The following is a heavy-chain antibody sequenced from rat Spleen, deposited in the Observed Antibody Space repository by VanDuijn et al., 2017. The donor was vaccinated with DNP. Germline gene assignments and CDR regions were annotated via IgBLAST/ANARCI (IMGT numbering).Heavy chain of an antibody. CDR3: ARDGQWDYLDY. D-gene: IGHD1-1*01. CDR2: VWIGGTT. J-gene: IGHJ2*01. Sequence: QVQLKESGPGLVQPSQTLSLACTVSGFSLTDYHVHWVRQPSGKGLEWMGVVWIGGTTHISSIFKSRVSINRDTSRNQVFLEVNSLQSDDSATYYCARDGQWDYLDYWGQGVMVTVAS. CDR1: GFSLTDYH. V-gene: IGHV2-30*01.